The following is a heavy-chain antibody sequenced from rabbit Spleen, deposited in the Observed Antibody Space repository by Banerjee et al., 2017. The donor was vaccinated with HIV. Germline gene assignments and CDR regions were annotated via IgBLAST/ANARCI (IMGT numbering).Heavy chain of an antibody. D-gene: IGHD4-2*01. J-gene: IGHJ4*01. CDR2: IYSSSTIT. Sequence: QEQLEESGGGLVKPGGTLTLTCKASGFDFSSDDCVCWVRQAPGKGLEWIGCIYSSSTITWYASWAKGRFTISKTSSTTVTLQMTSLTDADTATYFCARGGYGGHIYSMGLWGPGTLVTVS. CDR1: GFDFSSDDC. CDR3: ARGGYGGHIYSMGL. V-gene: IGHV1S45*01.